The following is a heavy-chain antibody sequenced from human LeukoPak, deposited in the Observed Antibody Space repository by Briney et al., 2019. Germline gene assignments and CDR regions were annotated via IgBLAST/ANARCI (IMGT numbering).Heavy chain of an antibody. J-gene: IGHJ4*02. V-gene: IGHV1-2*02. D-gene: IGHD2-2*01. CDR2: INPNSGGT. Sequence: GASLKVSCKASGYTFIGYYMHWVRQAPGQGLEWMGWINPNSGGTNYAQKFQGRVTMTRDTSISTAYMELSRLRSDDTAVYYCASSIVYCSSTSCYFNWGQGTLVTVSS. CDR3: ASSIVYCSSTSCYFN. CDR1: GYTFIGYY.